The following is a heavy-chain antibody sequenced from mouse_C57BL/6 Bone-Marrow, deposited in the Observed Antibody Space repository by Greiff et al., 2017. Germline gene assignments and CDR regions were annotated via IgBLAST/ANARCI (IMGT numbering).Heavy chain of an antibody. D-gene: IGHD2-14*01. V-gene: IGHV1-81*01. CDR2: IYPRSGNT. CDR1: GYTFTSYG. J-gene: IGHJ4*01. Sequence: QVQLQQSGAELARPGASVKLSCKASGYTFTSYGISWVKQRTGQGLEWIGEIYPRSGNTYYNEKFKGQATLTADKSSSTAYMELRSLTSEDAAVYFCARWVRQDYYAMDYWGQGTSVTVSS. CDR3: ARWVRQDYYAMDY.